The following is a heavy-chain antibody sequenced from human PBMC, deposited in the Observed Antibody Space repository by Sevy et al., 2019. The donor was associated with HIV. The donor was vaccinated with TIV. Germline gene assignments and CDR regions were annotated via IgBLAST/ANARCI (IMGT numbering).Heavy chain of an antibody. Sequence: ASVKVSCKASGYTFTSYDINWVRQATGQGLEWMGWMNPNSGNTGYAQMFQGRVTMTRNTSISTAYTELSSLRSEDTAVYYCARAHYDFWSGYYYFDYWGQGTLVTVSS. V-gene: IGHV1-8*01. CDR2: MNPNSGNT. J-gene: IGHJ4*02. CDR3: ARAHYDFWSGYYYFDY. CDR1: GYTFTSYD. D-gene: IGHD3-3*01.